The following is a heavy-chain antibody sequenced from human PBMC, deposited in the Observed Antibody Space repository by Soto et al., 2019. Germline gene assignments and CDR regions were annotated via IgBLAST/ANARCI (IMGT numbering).Heavy chain of an antibody. CDR3: ARDSGDFYDSSGYYRGFDF. V-gene: IGHV1-18*01. D-gene: IGHD3-22*01. CDR2: ISTYNGNT. CDR1: GYTFTSYG. Sequence: ASVKVSCKASGYTFTSYGISWVRQAPGQGLEWMGWISTYNGNTRYAQKLQGRVTMTTDTSTSTAYMELRSLRSDDTAVYYCARDSGDFYDSSGYYRGFDFWGQGTLVTVSS. J-gene: IGHJ4*02.